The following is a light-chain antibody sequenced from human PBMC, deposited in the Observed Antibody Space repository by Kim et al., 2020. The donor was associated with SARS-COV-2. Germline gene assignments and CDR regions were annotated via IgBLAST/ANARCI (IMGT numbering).Light chain of an antibody. CDR2: AAS. V-gene: IGKV1-39*01. Sequence: DIQMTQSPSSLSASVGDRVTITCRARQNINNYLNWYQQKPGKAPKLLIYAASSLQSGVPSRFSGSGSGTDFTLTISSLQPEDSATYYCQQSYNTPRTFGGGTKVDIK. CDR3: QQSYNTPRT. CDR1: QNINNY. J-gene: IGKJ4*01.